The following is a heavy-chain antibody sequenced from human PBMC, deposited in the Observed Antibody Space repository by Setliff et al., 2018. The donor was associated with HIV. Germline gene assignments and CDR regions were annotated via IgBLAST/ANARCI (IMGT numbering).Heavy chain of an antibody. CDR3: AKMDVVVIPAAIRY. Sequence: GSLRLSCVASGFTVSSVWIHWVRQAPGKGLQWVSTISGSGGNTNYADSVKGRFTVSRDNSKNTLYLQMNSLRAEDTAVYYCAKMDVVVIPAAIRYWGQGTPVTVSS. CDR1: GFTVSSVW. CDR2: ISGSGGNT. V-gene: IGHV3-23*01. J-gene: IGHJ4*02. D-gene: IGHD2-2*01.